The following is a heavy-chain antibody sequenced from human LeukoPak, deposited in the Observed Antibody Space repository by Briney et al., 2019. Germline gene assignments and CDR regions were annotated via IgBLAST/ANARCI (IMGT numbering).Heavy chain of an antibody. Sequence: GGSLRLSCASSSFTFSKTWMSWVRQAPGKGLEWVGRVKSENEGGTTEYAAPVKGRFTISRDDPKKTVSLQMNSLKTEDTAMYFCTTELYCSSTTCPLTFDTWGQGTLVTVSS. CDR3: TTELYCSSTTCPLTFDT. CDR2: VKSENEGGTT. V-gene: IGHV3-15*01. J-gene: IGHJ4*02. CDR1: SFTFSKTW. D-gene: IGHD2-2*01.